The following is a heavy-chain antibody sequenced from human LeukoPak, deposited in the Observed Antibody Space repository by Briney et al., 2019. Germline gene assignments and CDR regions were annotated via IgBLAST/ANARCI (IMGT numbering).Heavy chain of an antibody. Sequence: GGSVRLSCAASGFTFSSYGMHWVRQAPGKGLEWVANINQDGSDKYYVDSVKGRSTISRDNAKNSLYLQMNSLRAEDTAVYYCARLYYYGSGYYYMDVWGKGTTVTVSS. V-gene: IGHV3-7*01. CDR3: ARLYYYGSGYYYMDV. CDR1: GFTFSSYG. J-gene: IGHJ6*03. D-gene: IGHD3-10*01. CDR2: INQDGSDK.